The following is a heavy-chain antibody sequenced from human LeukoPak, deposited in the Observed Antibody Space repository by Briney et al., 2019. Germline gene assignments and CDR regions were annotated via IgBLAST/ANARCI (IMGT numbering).Heavy chain of an antibody. CDR2: ISAYNGNT. D-gene: IGHD6-19*01. J-gene: IGHJ5*02. V-gene: IGHV1-18*01. CDR3: VRDPSRIAVAAHPNTA. Sequence: GASVKVSCKASGYTFTSYGISWVRQAPGQGLEWMGWISAYNGNTNYAQKLQGRVTMTTDTSTSTAYMELSSLRSEDTAVYYCVRDPSRIAVAAHPNTAWGQGTLVTVSS. CDR1: GYTFTSYG.